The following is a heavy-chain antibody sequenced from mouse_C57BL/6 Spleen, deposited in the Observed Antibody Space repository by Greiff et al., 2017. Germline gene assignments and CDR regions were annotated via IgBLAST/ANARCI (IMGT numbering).Heavy chain of an antibody. CDR1: GYTFTSYW. J-gene: IGHJ4*01. CDR3: ARGGDYSAMDY. Sequence: QVQLQQPGAELVMPGASVKLSCKASGYTFTSYWMHWVKQRPGQGLEWIGEIDPSDSYTNYNQKFKGKSTLTVDKSSSTAYMQLSSLTSEDSAFYYCARGGDYSAMDYWGQGTSVTVSS. V-gene: IGHV1-69*01. CDR2: IDPSDSYT.